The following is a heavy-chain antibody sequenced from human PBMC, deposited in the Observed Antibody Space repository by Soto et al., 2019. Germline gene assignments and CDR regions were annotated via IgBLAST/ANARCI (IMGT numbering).Heavy chain of an antibody. Sequence: SETLSLTCAVYGVSFSGYYWSWIRQPPGKGLEWIGEINHSGSTNYNPSLKSRVTISVDTSKNQFSLKLSSVTAADTAVYYCAREPSRITIFGVVQKYYFDYWGQGTLVTVSS. CDR3: AREPSRITIFGVVQKYYFDY. CDR1: GVSFSGYY. J-gene: IGHJ4*02. D-gene: IGHD3-3*01. V-gene: IGHV4-34*01. CDR2: INHSGST.